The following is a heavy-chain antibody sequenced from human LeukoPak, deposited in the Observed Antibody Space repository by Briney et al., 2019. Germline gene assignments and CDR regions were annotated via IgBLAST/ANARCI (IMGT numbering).Heavy chain of an antibody. CDR3: ARAGIFGYFDY. D-gene: IGHD3-3*01. J-gene: IGHJ4*02. V-gene: IGHV3-53*01. CDR2: IYSGGST. CDR1: GFTVSSNY. Sequence: GGSLRLSCAASGFTVSSNYMSWVRQAPGKGLEWVSVIYSGGSTYYTDSVKGRFTISRDNSKNTLYLQMNSLRAEDTAVYYCARAGIFGYFDYWGQGTLVTVSS.